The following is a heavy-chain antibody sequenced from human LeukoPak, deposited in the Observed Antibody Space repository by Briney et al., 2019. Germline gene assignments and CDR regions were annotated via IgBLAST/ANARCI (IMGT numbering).Heavy chain of an antibody. Sequence: PGGSLRLSCAASGFTFSSYAMHWVRQAPGKGLEWVAVISHDGSNKYYADSVKGRFTISRDNSKNTLYLQMNSLRAEDTAVYYCARDYDILTGYLDYWGQGTLVTVSS. J-gene: IGHJ4*02. D-gene: IGHD3-9*01. CDR3: ARDYDILTGYLDY. CDR1: GFTFSSYA. CDR2: ISHDGSNK. V-gene: IGHV3-30-3*01.